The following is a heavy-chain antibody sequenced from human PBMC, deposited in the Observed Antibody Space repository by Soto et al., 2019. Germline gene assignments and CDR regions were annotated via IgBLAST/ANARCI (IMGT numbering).Heavy chain of an antibody. CDR1: GFTPTTTP. Sequence: GGSLRLSCAGSGFTPTTTPLIWVGQPPGKGLEWVTTISGTASRTYYVDSVKGRFFISRDNSKNTVTLQMNNLTVDDTAVYYCATSFRYFDNWGQGTRVTVSS. D-gene: IGHD3-9*01. CDR3: ATSFRYFDN. CDR2: ISGTASRT. J-gene: IGHJ4*02. V-gene: IGHV3-23*01.